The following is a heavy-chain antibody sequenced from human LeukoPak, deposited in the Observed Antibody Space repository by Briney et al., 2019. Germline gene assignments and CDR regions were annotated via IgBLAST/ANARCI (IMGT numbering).Heavy chain of an antibody. J-gene: IGHJ4*02. CDR3: ARDPTAAGLFDY. Sequence: QPGRSLKLPCAASGFTFSSYAMHWVRQAPGKGLEWVAVISYDGSNKYYADSVKGRFTISRDNSKNTLYLQMNSLRAEDTAVYYCARDPTAAGLFDYWGQGTLVTVSS. CDR2: ISYDGSNK. V-gene: IGHV3-30*04. D-gene: IGHD6-13*01. CDR1: GFTFSSYA.